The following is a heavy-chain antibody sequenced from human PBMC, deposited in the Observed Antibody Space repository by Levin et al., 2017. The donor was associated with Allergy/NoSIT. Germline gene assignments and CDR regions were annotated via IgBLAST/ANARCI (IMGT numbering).Heavy chain of an antibody. D-gene: IGHD6-13*01. V-gene: IGHV3-23*01. CDR2: ISGSGGST. J-gene: IGHJ4*02. CDR3: AKNDDVQQLVFHQGGEYYFDY. Sequence: GGSLRLSCAASGFTFSSYAMSWVRQAPGKGLEWVSAISGSGGSTYYADSVKGRFTISRDNSKNTLYLQMNSLRAEDTAVYYCAKNDDVQQLVFHQGGEYYFDYWGQGTLVTVSA. CDR1: GFTFSSYA.